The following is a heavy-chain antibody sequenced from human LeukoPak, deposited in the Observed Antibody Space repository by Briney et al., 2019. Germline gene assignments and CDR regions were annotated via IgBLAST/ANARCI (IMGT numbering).Heavy chain of an antibody. CDR3: ARAVYCGGDCSRVNWFDP. V-gene: IGHV3-48*04. CDR1: GFTFSSYS. J-gene: IGHJ5*02. Sequence: GGSLRLSCAASGFTFSSYSMNWVRQAPGKGLEWVSYISSSSSTIYYADSVKGRFTISRDNAKNSLYLQMNSLRAEDTAVYYCARAVYCGGDCSRVNWFDPWGQGTLVTVSS. CDR2: ISSSSSTI. D-gene: IGHD2-21*02.